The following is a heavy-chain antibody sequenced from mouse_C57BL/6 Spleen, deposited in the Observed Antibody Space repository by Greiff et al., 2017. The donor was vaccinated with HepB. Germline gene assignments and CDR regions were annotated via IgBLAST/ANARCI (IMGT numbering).Heavy chain of an antibody. CDR3: ARGEYNYFDY. CDR1: GFSLTSYG. J-gene: IGHJ2*01. V-gene: IGHV2-2*01. CDR2: IWSGGST. D-gene: IGHD1-3*01. Sequence: VQGVESGPGLVQPSQSLSITCTVSGFSLTSYGVHWVRQSPGKGLEWLGVIWSGGSTDYNAAFISRLSISKDNSKSQVCFKMNSLQADDTARYYCARGEYNYFDYWGQGTTLTVSS.